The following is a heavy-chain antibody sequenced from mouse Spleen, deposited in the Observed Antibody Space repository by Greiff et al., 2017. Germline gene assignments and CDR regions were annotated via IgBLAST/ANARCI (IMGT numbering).Heavy chain of an antibody. CDR1: GYTFTSYW. CDR2: IDPSDSYT. Sequence: QVQLQQSGAELAKPGASVKLSCKASGYTFTSYWMQWVKQRPGQGLEWIGEIDPSDSYTNYNQKFKGKATLTVDTSSSTAYMQLSSLTSEDSAVYYCARGGDYWGQGTSVTVSS. CDR3: ARGGDY. J-gene: IGHJ4*01. V-gene: IGHV1-50*01.